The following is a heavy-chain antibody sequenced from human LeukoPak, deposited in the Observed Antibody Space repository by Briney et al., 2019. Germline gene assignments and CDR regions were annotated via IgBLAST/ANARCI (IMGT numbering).Heavy chain of an antibody. J-gene: IGHJ4*02. Sequence: PGGSLRLPCAASGFTFSSYAMSWVRQAPGKGLEWVSAISGSGGSTYYADSVEGRFTISRDNSKNTLYLQMNSLRAEDTAVYYCAKGELGITGTTGYYFDYWGQGTLVTVSS. CDR2: ISGSGGST. CDR3: AKGELGITGTTGYYFDY. CDR1: GFTFSSYA. V-gene: IGHV3-23*01. D-gene: IGHD1-20*01.